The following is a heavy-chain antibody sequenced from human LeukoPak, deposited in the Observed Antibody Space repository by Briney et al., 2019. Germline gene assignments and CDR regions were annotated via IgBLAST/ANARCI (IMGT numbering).Heavy chain of an antibody. J-gene: IGHJ4*02. D-gene: IGHD3-3*01. V-gene: IGHV3-23*01. CDR1: GFTFSSYA. Sequence: GGSLRLSCAASGFTFSSYAMSWVRQAPGKGLEWVSAISGSGGSTYYADSVKGRFTISRDNSKNTLYLQMNSLRAEDTAVYYCAKLPDGNYDFWSGSVIFFDYWGQGTLVTVSS. CDR3: AKLPDGNYDFWSGSVIFFDY. CDR2: ISGSGGST.